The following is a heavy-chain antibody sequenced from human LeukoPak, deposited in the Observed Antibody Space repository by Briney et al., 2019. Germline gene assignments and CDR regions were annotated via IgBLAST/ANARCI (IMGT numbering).Heavy chain of an antibody. Sequence: GGFLRLSCAASGFTVSSNYMSWVRQAPGKGLEWVSVIYSGGSTYYADSVKGRFTISRDNSKNTLYLQMNSLRAEDTAVYYCARDYGDPYWYFDLWGRGTLVTVSS. D-gene: IGHD4-17*01. CDR2: IYSGGST. V-gene: IGHV3-53*01. CDR1: GFTVSSNY. CDR3: ARDYGDPYWYFDL. J-gene: IGHJ2*01.